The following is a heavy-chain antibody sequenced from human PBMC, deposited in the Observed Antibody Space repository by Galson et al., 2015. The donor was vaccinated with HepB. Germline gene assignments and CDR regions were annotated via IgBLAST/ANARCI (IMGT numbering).Heavy chain of an antibody. CDR1: GFTFDDYA. CDR2: ISWNSGSI. J-gene: IGHJ6*02. D-gene: IGHD1-7*01. V-gene: IGHV3-9*01. CDR3: AKDISWNYVGGGMDV. Sequence: SLRLSCAASGFTFDDYAMHWVRQAPGKGLEWVSGISWNSGSIGYADSVKGRFTISRDNAKNSLYLQMNSLRAEDAALYYCAKDISWNYVGGGMDVWGQGTTVTVSS.